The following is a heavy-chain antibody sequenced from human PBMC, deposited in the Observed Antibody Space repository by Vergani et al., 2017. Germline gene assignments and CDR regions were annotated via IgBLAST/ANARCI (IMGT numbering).Heavy chain of an antibody. Sequence: QVQLVQSGAEVKKPGASVKVSCKASGYTFTSYYMHWVRQAPGQGLEWMGIINPSGGSTSYAQKFQGRVTMTRDTSTSTVYMELSSLRSEDTAVYYCAKGGIISEDYYGMDVWGQGTTVTVSS. J-gene: IGHJ6*02. D-gene: IGHD2-15*01. CDR1: GYTFTSYY. CDR3: AKGGIISEDYYGMDV. V-gene: IGHV1-46*01. CDR2: INPSGGST.